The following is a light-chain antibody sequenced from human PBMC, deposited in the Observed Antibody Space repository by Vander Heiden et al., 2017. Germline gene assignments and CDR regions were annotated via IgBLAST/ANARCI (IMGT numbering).Light chain of an antibody. CDR1: SSNIGSRS. J-gene: IGLJ3*02. Sequence: QSVLTQLPSPSGTPGQRVIIPCSGSSSNIGSRSVNWYQHLQGTAPKPLIDSNNQRPSGVPDRISASKSGTSAALAVSGLQSEDEADYYCSAWDNSLNAWVFGGGTKLTVL. CDR2: SNN. V-gene: IGLV1-44*01. CDR3: SAWDNSLNAWV.